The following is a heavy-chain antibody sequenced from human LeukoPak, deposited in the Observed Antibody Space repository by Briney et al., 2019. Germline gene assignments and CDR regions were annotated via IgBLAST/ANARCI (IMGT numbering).Heavy chain of an antibody. CDR2: IWYGGSNK. D-gene: IGHD4-17*01. Sequence: GGSLRLSCAASGFTFSSYGMHWVRQAPGKGLGWVAVIWYGGSNKYYADSVKGRFTISRDNSKNTLYLQMNSLRAEDTAVYYCSFDEEMTTVTTFGYWGQGTLVTVSS. CDR1: GFTFSSYG. CDR3: SFDEEMTTVTTFGY. J-gene: IGHJ4*02. V-gene: IGHV3-33*01.